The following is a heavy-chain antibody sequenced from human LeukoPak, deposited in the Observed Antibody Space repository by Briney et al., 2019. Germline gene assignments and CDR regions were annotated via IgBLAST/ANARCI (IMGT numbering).Heavy chain of an antibody. Sequence: GGSLRLSCAASGFTVSSSFMGWVRQASGKGLDWVSVLYSAGNTFYPDSVKGRFTISRDNSQNMLFLQMDSLRAEDTAVYYCARLSHSSEYGAFDIWGQGTLVTVSS. CDR2: LYSAGNT. J-gene: IGHJ3*02. V-gene: IGHV3-66*02. D-gene: IGHD3-22*01. CDR1: GFTVSSSF. CDR3: ARLSHSSEYGAFDI.